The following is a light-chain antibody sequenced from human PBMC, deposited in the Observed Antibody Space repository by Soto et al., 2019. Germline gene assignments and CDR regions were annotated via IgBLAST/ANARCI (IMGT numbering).Light chain of an antibody. Sequence: DIQMTQSPSSLSASVGDRVTISCRASQSISNYLNWYQQKPGKAPKLLIYASFTLQSGVPSRFSGTGYGTDFTLTISSLQPEDFGTYYCQQSYSSPETFGQGTKVEI. CDR2: ASF. J-gene: IGKJ1*01. CDR3: QQSYSSPET. V-gene: IGKV1-39*01. CDR1: QSISNY.